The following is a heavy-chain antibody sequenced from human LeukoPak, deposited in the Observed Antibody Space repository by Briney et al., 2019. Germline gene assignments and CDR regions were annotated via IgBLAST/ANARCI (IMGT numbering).Heavy chain of an antibody. CDR2: MNPNSGNT. CDR3: VRSGSYYIDAFDI. CDR1: GYTFTSYD. Sequence: ASVKVSCKASGYTFTSYDINWVRQATGQGLEWMGWMNPNSGNTGYAQKFQGRVTMTRNTSTSTAYMELSSLRSEDTAVYYCVRSGSYYIDAFDIWGQGTMVTVSS. D-gene: IGHD3-10*01. J-gene: IGHJ3*02. V-gene: IGHV1-8*01.